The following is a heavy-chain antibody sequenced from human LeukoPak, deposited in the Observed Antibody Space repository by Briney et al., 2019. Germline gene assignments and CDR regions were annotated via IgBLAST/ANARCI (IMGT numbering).Heavy chain of an antibody. D-gene: IGHD3-3*01. J-gene: IGHJ4*02. CDR3: AKGGERSIFGVVFDY. CDR1: GFTFSNYA. Sequence: GGSLRLSCAASGFTFSNYAMTWVRQAPGKGLEWVSAISGSGHRTYYADSVKGRFTISRDNAKNSLYLQMNSLRAEDTALYYCAKGGERSIFGVVFDYWGQGTLVTVSS. CDR2: ISGSGHRT. V-gene: IGHV3-23*01.